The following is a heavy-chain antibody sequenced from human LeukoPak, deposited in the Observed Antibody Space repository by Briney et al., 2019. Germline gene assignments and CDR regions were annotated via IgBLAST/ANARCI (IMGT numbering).Heavy chain of an antibody. CDR2: ISWNSGSI. CDR3: AKDSTVYSSGWYGGFDY. D-gene: IGHD6-19*01. J-gene: IGHJ4*02. Sequence: TGRSLRLSCAASGFTFDDYAMHWVRQAPGKGLEWVSGISWNSGSIGYADSVKGRFTISRDNAKNSLYLQMNSLRAEDTALYYCAKDSTVYSSGWYGGFDYWGQGTLVTVSS. V-gene: IGHV3-9*01. CDR1: GFTFDDYA.